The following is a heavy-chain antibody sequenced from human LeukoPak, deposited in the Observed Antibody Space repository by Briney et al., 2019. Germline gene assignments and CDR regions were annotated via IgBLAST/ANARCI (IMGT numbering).Heavy chain of an antibody. D-gene: IGHD6-6*01. Sequence: SETLSLTCAVYGGSFSGYYWNWLRQPPGKGLEWIGEINHSGSTNYNPSLKSRVTISVDTSKNQFSLKLSSVTAADTAVYYCARGAARPAFDIWGQGTMVTVSS. CDR2: INHSGST. J-gene: IGHJ3*02. CDR1: GGSFSGYY. V-gene: IGHV4-34*01. CDR3: ARGAARPAFDI.